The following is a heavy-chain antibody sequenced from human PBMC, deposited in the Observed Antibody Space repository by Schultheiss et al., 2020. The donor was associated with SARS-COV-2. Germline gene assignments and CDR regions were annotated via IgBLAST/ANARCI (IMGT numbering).Heavy chain of an antibody. CDR2: ISAYNGNT. V-gene: IGHV1-18*01. D-gene: IGHD2-21*02. Sequence: ASVKVSCKASGYTFTGYGISWVRQAPGQGLEWMGWISAYNGNTNYAQKLQGRVTMTSNTSTSTAYMELRSLRSDDTAVYYCARVASLGDWDDAFDIWGQGTMVTVSS. CDR3: ARVASLGDWDDAFDI. CDR1: GYTFTGYG. J-gene: IGHJ3*02.